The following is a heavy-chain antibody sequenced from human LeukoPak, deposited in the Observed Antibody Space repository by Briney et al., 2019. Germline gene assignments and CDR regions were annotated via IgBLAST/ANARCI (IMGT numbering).Heavy chain of an antibody. CDR2: IKSKPDGGTS. D-gene: IGHD4-17*01. Sequence: GGSLRLSCAASGFTFNNAWMSWVRQAPGKGLEWVGRIKSKPDGGTSDYAAPVKGRFTISRDDSKNTLYLQMNSLNTEDTAMYYCTTDDDGDYAGYWGQGTLVTVSS. CDR1: GFTFNNAW. J-gene: IGHJ4*02. V-gene: IGHV3-15*01. CDR3: TTDDDGDYAGY.